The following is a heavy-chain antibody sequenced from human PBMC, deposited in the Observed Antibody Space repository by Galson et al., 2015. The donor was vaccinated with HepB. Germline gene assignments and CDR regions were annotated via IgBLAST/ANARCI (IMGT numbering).Heavy chain of an antibody. CDR3: AREGSGGYYDYYYYYMDV. CDR2: ISSSGSTI. Sequence: YISSSGSTIYYADSVKGRFTISRDNAKNSLYLQMNSLRAEDTAVYYCAREGSGGYYDYYYYYMDVWGKGTTVTVSS. J-gene: IGHJ6*03. D-gene: IGHD3-10*01. V-gene: IGHV3-11*01.